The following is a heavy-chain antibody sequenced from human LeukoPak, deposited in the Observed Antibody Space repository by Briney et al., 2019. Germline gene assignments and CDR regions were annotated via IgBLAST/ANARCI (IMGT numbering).Heavy chain of an antibody. CDR3: AREAMYSYGNNFDY. D-gene: IGHD5-18*01. CDR1: GGSVSSGSYY. CDR2: IYYSGST. J-gene: IGHJ4*02. Sequence: KTSETLSLTCTVSGGSVSSGSYYWSWIRQPPGKGLEWIGYIYYSGSTNYNPSLKSRVTISVDTSKNQFSLKLSSVTAADTAVYHCAREAMYSYGNNFDYWGQGTLVTGSS. V-gene: IGHV4-61*01.